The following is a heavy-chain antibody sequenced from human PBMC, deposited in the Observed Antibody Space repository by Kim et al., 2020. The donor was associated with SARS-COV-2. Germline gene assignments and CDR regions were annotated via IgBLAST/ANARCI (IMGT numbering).Heavy chain of an antibody. D-gene: IGHD3-3*01. V-gene: IGHV3-15*01. J-gene: IGHJ5*02. Sequence: AAPVKGRFTISREDSKNTLYLQMNSLKTEDTAVYYCTTDPGYDFWSGFDPWGQGTLVTVSS. CDR3: TTDPGYDFWSGFDP.